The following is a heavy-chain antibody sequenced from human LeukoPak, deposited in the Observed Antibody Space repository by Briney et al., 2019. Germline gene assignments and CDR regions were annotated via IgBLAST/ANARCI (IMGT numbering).Heavy chain of an antibody. CDR1: GFTFSSYA. J-gene: IGHJ4*02. D-gene: IGHD3-10*01. CDR3: ARDPYNSGSSYFDY. V-gene: IGHV3-30*14. CDR2: ISYDGSNK. Sequence: GRSLRLSCAASGFTFSSYAMHWVRQAPGKGLEWVAVISYDGSNKYYADSVKGRFTISRDNSKNTLYLQMNSLRAEDTAVYYCARDPYNSGSSYFDYWGQGTLVTVSS.